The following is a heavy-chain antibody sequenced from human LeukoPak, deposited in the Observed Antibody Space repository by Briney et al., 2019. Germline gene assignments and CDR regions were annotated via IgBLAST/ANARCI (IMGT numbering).Heavy chain of an antibody. V-gene: IGHV4-39*01. CDR3: ARQDIVVVPAALNWFDP. CDR2: IYYSGST. Sequence: SETLSLTCTVSGGSISSSSYYWGWIRQPPGKGLEWIGSIYYSGSTYYNPSLKSRVTISVDTSKNQFSLKLSSVTAADTAAYYCARQDIVVVPAALNWFDPWGQGTLVTAFS. CDR1: GGSISSSSYY. J-gene: IGHJ5*02. D-gene: IGHD2-2*01.